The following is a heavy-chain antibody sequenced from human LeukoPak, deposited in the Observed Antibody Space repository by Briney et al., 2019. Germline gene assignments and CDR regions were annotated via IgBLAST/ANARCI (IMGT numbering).Heavy chain of an antibody. CDR2: ISGSDAGT. CDR3: AKGSRGSCSRTYCYPFDY. D-gene: IGHD2-2*01. Sequence: RPGGSLRLSCAASGFTFSSYAMSWVRQTPGKGLEWVSAISGSDAGTYYADSVKGRFTISRDNSKNTLYLQMNRLRAEDTAVYYCAKGSRGSCSRTYCYPFDYWGQGTLVTVSS. J-gene: IGHJ4*02. V-gene: IGHV3-23*01. CDR1: GFTFSSYA.